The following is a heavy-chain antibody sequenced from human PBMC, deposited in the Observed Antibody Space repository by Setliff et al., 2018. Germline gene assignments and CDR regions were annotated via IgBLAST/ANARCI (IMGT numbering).Heavy chain of an antibody. CDR1: GYSFGNYG. J-gene: IGHJ6*02. Sequence: ASVKVSCKASGYSFGNYGMSWVRQDPGQGLEWMGWISAYNINTNYAKKFQGRVTMTTDTSANIAYMELRSLRSDDTAVSFCARDHTWELQGYRSGIDVWGQGTMVTVSS. CDR2: ISAYNINT. V-gene: IGHV1-18*01. D-gene: IGHD1-26*01. CDR3: ARDHTWELQGYRSGIDV.